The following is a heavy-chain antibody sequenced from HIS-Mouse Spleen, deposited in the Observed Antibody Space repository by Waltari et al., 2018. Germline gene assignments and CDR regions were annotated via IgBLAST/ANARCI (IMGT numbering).Heavy chain of an antibody. V-gene: IGHV2-70*15. Sequence: QVTLRESGPALVKPTQTLTLTCTFSGFSLSTSGMCVSWIRHPPGKALEWLARIDWDDDKYYITSLKTTITISKDTYKNQVVLTMTNMDPVDTATYYCARIAEGYSSGWYAFDYWGQGTLVTVSS. CDR3: ARIAEGYSSGWYAFDY. CDR1: GFSLSTSGMC. J-gene: IGHJ4*02. CDR2: IDWDDDK. D-gene: IGHD6-19*01.